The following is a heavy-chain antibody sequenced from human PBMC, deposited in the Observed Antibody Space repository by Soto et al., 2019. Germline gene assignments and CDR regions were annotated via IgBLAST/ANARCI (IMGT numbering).Heavy chain of an antibody. D-gene: IGHD3-3*01. CDR2: FDPEDGET. Sequence: GASVKVSCKASGGTFSSYAISWVRQAPGKGLEWMGGFDPEDGETIYAQKFQGRVTMTEDTSTDTAYMELSSLRSEDTAVYYCATKSYYDFWSGYYTHYFDYWGQGTLVTVSS. V-gene: IGHV1-24*01. CDR1: GGTFSSYA. CDR3: ATKSYYDFWSGYYTHYFDY. J-gene: IGHJ4*02.